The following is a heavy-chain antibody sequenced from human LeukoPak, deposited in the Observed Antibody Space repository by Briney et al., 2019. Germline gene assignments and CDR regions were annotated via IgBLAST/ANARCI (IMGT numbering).Heavy chain of an antibody. V-gene: IGHV4-34*01. D-gene: IGHD6-19*01. CDR3: ARVPYVRYSSGWYSDY. J-gene: IGHJ4*02. CDR1: GGSFSGYY. Sequence: SETLSLTCAVYGGSFSGYYWSWIRQPPGKGLEWIGEINHSGSTNYNPPLKSRVTISVDTSKNQFSLKLSSVTAAGTAVYYCARVPYVRYSSGWYSDYWGQGTLVTVSS. CDR2: INHSGST.